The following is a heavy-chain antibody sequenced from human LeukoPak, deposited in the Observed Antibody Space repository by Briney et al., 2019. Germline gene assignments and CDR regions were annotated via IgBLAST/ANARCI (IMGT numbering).Heavy chain of an antibody. CDR1: GGSISSGNYC. J-gene: IGHJ4*02. D-gene: IGHD5-18*01. Sequence: SETLSLTCTVSGGSISSGNYCWSWIRQHPGKGLEWIGYIYDSGSTYYNPSLKSRVTISVDTSKNQFSLKLSSVTAADTAVYYCARGGGYSYNNLDYWGQGILVTVSS. CDR2: IYDSGST. CDR3: ARGGGYSYNNLDY. V-gene: IGHV4-31*03.